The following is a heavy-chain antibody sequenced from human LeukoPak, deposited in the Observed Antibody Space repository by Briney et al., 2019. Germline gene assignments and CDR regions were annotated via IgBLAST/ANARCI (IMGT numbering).Heavy chain of an antibody. Sequence: GGSLKLSCAASGFIFSACAVHWIRQAPGKGLEWVGLIGSRADNHATLYGASIEGKFTISRDDSKNTAYLQMNSLKTEDTAVYYCTRHLDGIAAYDYWGQGSLVTVSS. V-gene: IGHV3-73*01. D-gene: IGHD6-13*01. CDR1: GFIFSACA. J-gene: IGHJ4*02. CDR3: TRHLDGIAAYDY. CDR2: IGSRADNHAT.